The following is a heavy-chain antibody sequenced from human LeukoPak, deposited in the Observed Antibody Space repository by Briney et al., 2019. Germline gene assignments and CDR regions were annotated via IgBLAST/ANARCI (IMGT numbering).Heavy chain of an antibody. CDR1: GFTFSSFA. D-gene: IGHD1-26*01. V-gene: IGHV3-23*01. CDR2: ISGPGGSM. J-gene: IGHJ4*02. Sequence: GGSLRLSCAAPGFTFSSFAMSWVRQPPGKGLEWVSSISGPGGSMYYAESVKGRFNISRDNSKDTLYLQMNSLRAEDTAVYYCAREGRGDYWGQGILVTVSS. CDR3: AREGRGDY.